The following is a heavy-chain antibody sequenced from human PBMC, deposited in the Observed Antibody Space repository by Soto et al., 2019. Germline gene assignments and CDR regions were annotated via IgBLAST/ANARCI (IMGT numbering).Heavy chain of an antibody. Sequence: PWGSLRLSCAASGFTFSSYAMSWVRQAPGKGLEWVSAISGSGGSTYYADSVKGRFTISRDNSKNTLYLQMNSLRAEDTAVYYCAKDTPLGGHHNWFDPWGRGTLVTVSS. J-gene: IGHJ5*02. V-gene: IGHV3-23*01. CDR1: GFTFSSYA. CDR3: AKDTPLGGHHNWFDP. D-gene: IGHD3-16*01. CDR2: ISGSGGST.